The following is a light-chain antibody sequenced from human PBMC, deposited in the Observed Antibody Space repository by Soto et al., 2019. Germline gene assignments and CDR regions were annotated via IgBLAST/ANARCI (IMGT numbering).Light chain of an antibody. V-gene: IGLV2-23*01. CDR3: CSYAGRSAPVV. CDR2: EGS. J-gene: IGLJ2*01. CDR1: SSDVGSYNL. Sequence: QSALTQPASVSGSPGQSITISCTGTSSDVGSYNLVSWYQQHPGKAPKLMIYEGSKRPSGVSNRFSGSKSGNTASLTLSGLQAEDEAEYDCCSYAGRSAPVVFGGGTKLTVL.